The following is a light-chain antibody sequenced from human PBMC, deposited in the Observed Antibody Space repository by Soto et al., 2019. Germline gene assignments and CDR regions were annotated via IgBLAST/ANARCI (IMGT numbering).Light chain of an antibody. Sequence: QSALTQPASVSGSPGQSIIISCTGSSSDVGSYNLVSWYQHHPGKAPKVMIYEGTKRPSGVSNRFSGSKSGNTASLTISGRQPEDEADYYCCSYAGSRTYVFGAGTKLTVL. V-gene: IGLV2-23*01. CDR1: SSDVGSYNL. CDR3: CSYAGSRTYV. J-gene: IGLJ1*01. CDR2: EGT.